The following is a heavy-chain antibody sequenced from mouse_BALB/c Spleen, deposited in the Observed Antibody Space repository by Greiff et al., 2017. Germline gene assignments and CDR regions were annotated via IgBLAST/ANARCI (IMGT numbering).Heavy chain of an antibody. CDR1: GFTFSSFG. J-gene: IGHJ2*01. CDR2: ISSGRSTL. D-gene: IGHD2-4*01. V-gene: IGHV5-17*02. CDR3: ARSGYEYDGGGFDY. Sequence: EVQLMESGGGLVQPGGSRKLSCAASGFTFSSFGMHWVRQAPEKGLEWVAYISSGRSTLYYADTVKGRFTITRDKPKNTLFLQMNRLRSEDTAVDYCARSGYEYDGGGFDYWGQGTTLTVSS.